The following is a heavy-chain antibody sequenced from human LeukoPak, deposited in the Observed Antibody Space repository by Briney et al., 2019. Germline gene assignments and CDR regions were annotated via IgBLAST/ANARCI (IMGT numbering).Heavy chain of an antibody. CDR3: ARDGGYYDILTGYFGY. D-gene: IGHD3-9*01. Sequence: SETLSLTCTVSGGSISSSSYYWGWIRQPPGKGLEWIGSIYYSGSTYYNPSLKSRVTISVDTSKNQFSLKLSSVTAADTAVYYCARDGGYYDILTGYFGYWGQGTLVTVSS. V-gene: IGHV4-39*02. CDR2: IYYSGST. J-gene: IGHJ4*02. CDR1: GGSISSSSYY.